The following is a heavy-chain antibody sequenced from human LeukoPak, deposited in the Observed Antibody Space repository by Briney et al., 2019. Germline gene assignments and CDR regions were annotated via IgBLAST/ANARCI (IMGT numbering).Heavy chain of an antibody. J-gene: IGHJ4*02. CDR2: ITSSSSYI. CDR3: ARVLRGSSWFFDY. V-gene: IGHV3-21*06. D-gene: IGHD6-13*01. Sequence: PGGSLRLSCAASGFTFSSYSMTWVRQAPGKGLEWVSSITSSSSYISYADSVKGGFTISRDNAKNSLYLQMSSLRAEDTAVSYCARVLRGSSWFFDYWGQGTLVTVSS. CDR1: GFTFSSYS.